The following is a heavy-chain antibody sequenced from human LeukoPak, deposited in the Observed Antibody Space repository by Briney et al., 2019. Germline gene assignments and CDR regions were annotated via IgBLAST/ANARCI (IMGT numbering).Heavy chain of an antibody. J-gene: IGHJ4*02. Sequence: SETLSLTCTVSRGSVSGYYWSWIRQPPGKGLEWIGYIYYSGSTNYNPSLKSRVTISVDTSKNQFSLKLSSVTAADTAVYYCARGHPDTSGPSSFDYWGQGTLVTVSS. D-gene: IGHD3-22*01. CDR3: ARGHPDTSGPSSFDY. CDR2: IYYSGST. V-gene: IGHV4-59*02. CDR1: RGSVSGYY.